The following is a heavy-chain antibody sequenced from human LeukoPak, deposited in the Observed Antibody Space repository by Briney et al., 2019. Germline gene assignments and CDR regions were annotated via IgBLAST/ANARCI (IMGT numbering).Heavy chain of an antibody. V-gene: IGHV4-59*01. CDR2: IYYSGST. CDR1: GGSISSKY. CDR3: ARGADYYYSSYMDV. J-gene: IGHJ6*03. Sequence: SETLSLTCTVSGGSISSKYWSWIRQPPGKGLEGIGYIYYSGSTNYIPSLKSPVTISVPTSNSHSSLKLSSVTAADTAVYYCARGADYYYSSYMDVWGKGTTVTVSS.